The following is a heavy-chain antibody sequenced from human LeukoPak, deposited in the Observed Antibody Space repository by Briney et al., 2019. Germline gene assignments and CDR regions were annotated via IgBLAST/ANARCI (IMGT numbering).Heavy chain of an antibody. Sequence: PSETLSLTCAVYGGSFSGYYWGWIRQPPGKGLEWIGSIYYSGSTYYNPSLKSRVTISVDTSKNQFSLKLSSVTAADTAVYYCARLAIAVAGTGSADYYYYGMDVWGQGTTVTVSS. CDR3: ARLAIAVAGTGSADYYYYGMDV. J-gene: IGHJ6*02. D-gene: IGHD6-19*01. CDR2: IYYSGST. CDR1: GGSFSGYY. V-gene: IGHV4-39*01.